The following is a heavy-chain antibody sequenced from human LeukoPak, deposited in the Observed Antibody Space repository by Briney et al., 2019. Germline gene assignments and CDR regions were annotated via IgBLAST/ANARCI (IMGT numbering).Heavy chain of an antibody. CDR3: ARQRTTVTTASAFDI. J-gene: IGHJ3*02. CDR2: IYYSGST. Sequence: SETLSLTCTVSGGSISSYYWSWIRQPPGKGLEWIGYIYYSGSTNDNPSLKSRVTISVDTSKNQFSLKLSSVTAADTAVYYCARQRTTVTTASAFDIWGQGTMVTVSS. V-gene: IGHV4-59*08. D-gene: IGHD4-17*01. CDR1: GGSISSYY.